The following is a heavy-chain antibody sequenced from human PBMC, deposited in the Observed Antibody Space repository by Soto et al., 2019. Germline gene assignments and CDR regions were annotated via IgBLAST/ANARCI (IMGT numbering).Heavy chain of an antibody. Sequence: ASVKVSCNASGYTFTGYYMHWVRQAPGQGLEWMGWINPNSGGTNYAQKFQGWVTMTRDTSISTAYMELSRLRSDDTAVYYCAMFQSGSSGYYWGQGTLVTVSS. CDR3: AMFQSGSSGYY. CDR1: GYTFTGYY. D-gene: IGHD3-10*01. V-gene: IGHV1-2*04. J-gene: IGHJ4*02. CDR2: INPNSGGT.